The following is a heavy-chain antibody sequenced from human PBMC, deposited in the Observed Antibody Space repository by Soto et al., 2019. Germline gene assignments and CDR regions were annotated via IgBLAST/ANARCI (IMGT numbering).Heavy chain of an antibody. D-gene: IGHD2-21*02. V-gene: IGHV3-43*01. Sequence: EVQLVESGGVVVQPGGSLRLSCVTSGFTFDDYSMHWVRQSPGRGLEWVSVSNWDGGTTHYADSVKGRFTISRDNSKSSLYLQMHRLRTEDTALYYCAKCNSAGDCSSFDSWGQGTLVTVSA. CDR3: AKCNSAGDCSSFDS. J-gene: IGHJ4*02. CDR1: GFTFDDYS. CDR2: SNWDGGTT.